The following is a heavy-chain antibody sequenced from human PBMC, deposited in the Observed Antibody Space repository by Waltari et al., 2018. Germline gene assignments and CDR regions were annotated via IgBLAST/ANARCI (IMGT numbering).Heavy chain of an antibody. D-gene: IGHD2-21*01. J-gene: IGHJ4*02. Sequence: VQLVQSGTEVRRPGASVKVPCKASRNPFRQHYLPWVRRAPGQGLEWMGWIDPNSGATNYGQKFKDRITLTWDTSVNTAYMELTRLASFDTAVYYCAREYCAGECRLFDFWGQGTGLTVSS. V-gene: IGHV1-2*02. CDR3: AREYCAGECRLFDF. CDR1: RNPFRQHY. CDR2: IDPNSGAT.